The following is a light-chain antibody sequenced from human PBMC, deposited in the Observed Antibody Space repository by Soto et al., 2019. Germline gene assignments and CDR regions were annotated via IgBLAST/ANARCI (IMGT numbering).Light chain of an antibody. CDR3: QQSYSTPPT. V-gene: IGKV1-39*01. CDR2: AAS. Sequence: DIQMTQPPSSLSASVGDRVTITCRASLSISNYLTWYQQMPGKAPKLLIYAASSLQSGVPSRFSGSGSGTDLSLTISSLQPEDFATYFCQQSYSTPPTFGGGTKV. J-gene: IGKJ4*01. CDR1: LSISNY.